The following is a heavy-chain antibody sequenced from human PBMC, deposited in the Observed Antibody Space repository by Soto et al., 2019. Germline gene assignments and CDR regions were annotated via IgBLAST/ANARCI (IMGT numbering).Heavy chain of an antibody. Sequence: EVQLVESGGGVVKPGGSLRLSCAASGFTFSNAWMSWVRQAPGKGLEWVGRIKSKTDGGTTDYAAPVKGRFTISRDDSKNTLYLQMNSLKTEDTAVYYCTTSYCSSTSCYDYWGQGTLVTVSS. CDR2: IKSKTDGGTT. J-gene: IGHJ4*02. CDR1: GFTFSNAW. D-gene: IGHD2-2*01. V-gene: IGHV3-15*01. CDR3: TTSYCSSTSCYDY.